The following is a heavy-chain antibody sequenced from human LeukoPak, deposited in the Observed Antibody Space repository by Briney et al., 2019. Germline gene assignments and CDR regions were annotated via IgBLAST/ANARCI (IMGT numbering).Heavy chain of an antibody. CDR2: ITSSSNTI. J-gene: IGHJ4*02. CDR1: GFTFSSYT. D-gene: IGHD1-26*01. CDR3: VRGAGATDY. Sequence: PGGSLRLSCAASGFTFSSYTVNWVRQFPGKGLEWVSYITSSSNTIYYADSVKGRFTISRDNAKNSLYLQMNSLRAEDTAVYYCVRGAGATDYWGQGTLVTVSS. V-gene: IGHV3-48*01.